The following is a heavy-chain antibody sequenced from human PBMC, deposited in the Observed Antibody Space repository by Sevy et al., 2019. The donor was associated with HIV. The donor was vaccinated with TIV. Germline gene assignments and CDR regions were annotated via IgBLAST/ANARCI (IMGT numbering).Heavy chain of an antibody. D-gene: IGHD3-22*01. CDR1: GGSISSYY. CDR2: IYTSGST. V-gene: IGHV4-4*07. J-gene: IGHJ6*03. CDR3: ARDLDTSEISYYYYYYMDV. Sequence: SETLSLTCTVSGGSISSYYWSWIRQPAGKGLEWIGRIYTSGSTNYNPSLKSRVTMSVDTSKNQFSLKLSSVTAADPAVYYCARDLDTSEISYYYYYYMDVWGQGTTVTVSS.